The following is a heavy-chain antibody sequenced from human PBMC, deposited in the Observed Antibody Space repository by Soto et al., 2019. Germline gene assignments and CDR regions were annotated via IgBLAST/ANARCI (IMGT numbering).Heavy chain of an antibody. Sequence: GGFLRPSCAASGFTFRSYWMSWVRQAPGKGLEWVGKINQDGSEKYYVDSVKGRFTISRSSAKNSLYLQINSRRAENTAVYYCARETLPSNSWYFDYWGQGTLVTVSS. D-gene: IGHD6-13*01. CDR3: ARETLPSNSWYFDY. CDR1: GFTFRSYW. V-gene: IGHV3-7*03. J-gene: IGHJ4*02. CDR2: INQDGSEK.